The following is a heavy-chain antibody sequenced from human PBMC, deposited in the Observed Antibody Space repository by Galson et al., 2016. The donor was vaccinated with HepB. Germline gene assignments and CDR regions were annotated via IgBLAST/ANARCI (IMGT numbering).Heavy chain of an antibody. V-gene: IGHV3-74*01. J-gene: IGHJ6*02. CDR3: ARDPRSWNLYYYGLDV. CDR1: GFTFSSYW. CDR2: INSDGSNT. D-gene: IGHD1-7*01. Sequence: SLRLSCAASGFTFSSYWMHWVRQAPGKGLVWVSRINSDGSNTRYADSVKGRFTISRDNAKKTLYLQMNSLRAEDTAVYYCARDPRSWNLYYYGLDVWGQGTTVTVSS.